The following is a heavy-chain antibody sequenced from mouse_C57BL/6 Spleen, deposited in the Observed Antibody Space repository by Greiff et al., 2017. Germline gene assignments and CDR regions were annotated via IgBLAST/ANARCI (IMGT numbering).Heavy chain of an antibody. D-gene: IGHD1-1*01. Sequence: EVQLVESGPELVKPGASVKISCKASGYSFTGYYMNWVKQSPEKSLEWIGEINPSTGGTTYNQKFKAKATLTVDKSSSTAYMQLKSLTSEDSAVYYCARSTDYYYDAYFDYWGQGTTLTVSS. CDR3: ARSTDYYYDAYFDY. CDR1: GYSFTGYY. J-gene: IGHJ2*01. CDR2: INPSTGGT. V-gene: IGHV1-42*01.